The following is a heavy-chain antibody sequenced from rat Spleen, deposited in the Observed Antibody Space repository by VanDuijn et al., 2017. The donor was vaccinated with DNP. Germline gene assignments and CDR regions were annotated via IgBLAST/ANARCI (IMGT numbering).Heavy chain of an antibody. Sequence: EVKLVESGGGLVQPGRSLKLSCAASGFNFNDYWMGWVRQAPGKGLEWIEQINKDSSTIDYAPSLKEKFTISRDNAQNTLYLQMNRLGSEDTATYYCATHDYDGSYYSWGQGVMVTVSS. J-gene: IGHJ2*01. CDR1: GFNFNDYW. D-gene: IGHD1-12*02. V-gene: IGHV4-2*01. CDR2: INKDSSTI. CDR3: ATHDYDGSYYS.